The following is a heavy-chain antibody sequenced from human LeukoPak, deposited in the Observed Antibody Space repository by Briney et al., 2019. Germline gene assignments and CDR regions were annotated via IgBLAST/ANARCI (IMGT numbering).Heavy chain of an antibody. V-gene: IGHV3-53*01. Sequence: GGSLRLSCAASRFTVSTNFMAWVRQAPGKGLEWVSVIYGGGSTYYADSVKGRSTISRGNSQNTMYLQVNGLRAEDKAVYYCATWPGAWYGADYWGEGTLVTVSS. J-gene: IGHJ4*02. CDR1: RFTVSTNF. D-gene: IGHD6-19*01. CDR3: ATWPGAWYGADY. CDR2: IYGGGST.